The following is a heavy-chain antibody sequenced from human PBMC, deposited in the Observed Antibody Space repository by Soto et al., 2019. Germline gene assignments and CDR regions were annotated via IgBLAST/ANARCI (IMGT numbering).Heavy chain of an antibody. Sequence: QVQLQESGPRLVKPSQTLSLSCSVSGSRVTSGEYHWTWVRQAPGKGLEWIGYVSHIETSYYSPALKSCVTTSLDISMNQFSMSLVSVTAADTAVYFCAGYGAGDRDDSWGQGTLVIVSS. CDR2: VSHIETS. V-gene: IGHV4-30-4*01. D-gene: IGHD4-17*01. CDR3: AGYGAGDRDDS. J-gene: IGHJ4*02. CDR1: GSRVTSGEYH.